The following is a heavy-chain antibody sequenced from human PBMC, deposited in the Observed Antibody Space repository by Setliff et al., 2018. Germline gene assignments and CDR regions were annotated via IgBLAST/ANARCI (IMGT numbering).Heavy chain of an antibody. Sequence: LSLTCTVSGGSISSHYWSWIRQPPGKGLEWIGSIYYSGSTNYNPSLKSRVTISVDTSKNQFSLKLSSVTAADTAVYYCARDHRTTVTTTYDYWGQGTLVTV. CDR2: IYYSGST. V-gene: IGHV4-59*11. D-gene: IGHD4-4*01. J-gene: IGHJ4*02. CDR1: GGSISSHY. CDR3: ARDHRTTVTTTYDY.